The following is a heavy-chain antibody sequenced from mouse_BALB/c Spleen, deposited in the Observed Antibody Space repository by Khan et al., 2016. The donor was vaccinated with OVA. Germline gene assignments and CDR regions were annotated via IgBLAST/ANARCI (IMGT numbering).Heavy chain of an antibody. Sequence: EVELVESGGGLVKPGGSLRFSCAASGFTFSSYAMSWVRQTPEKRLEWVASISGGGSTYYPDSLKGRFTISRDNARNILYLQMNSLRSKDTAMYYCVRYGSSFFDYWGQGTTLTVSS. V-gene: IGHV5-6-5*01. CDR3: VRYGSSFFDY. D-gene: IGHD1-1*01. CDR2: ISGGGST. J-gene: IGHJ2*01. CDR1: GFTFSSYA.